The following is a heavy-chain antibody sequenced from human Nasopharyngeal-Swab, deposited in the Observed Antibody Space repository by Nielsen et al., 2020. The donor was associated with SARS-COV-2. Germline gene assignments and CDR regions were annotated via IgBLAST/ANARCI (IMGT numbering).Heavy chain of an antibody. CDR2: IKQDGSEK. CDR1: GFTFNSYY. D-gene: IGHD4-23*01. Sequence: GESLKISCVASGFTFNSYYMSWVRQAPGKGLEWVATIKQDGSEKYYVDSVKGRFTISRDNAKNSLYLQMNSLRAEDTAVFYCARGIRLRWQNVHYFDFWGQGTLVTVSS. CDR3: ARGIRLRWQNVHYFDF. J-gene: IGHJ4*02. V-gene: IGHV3-7*01.